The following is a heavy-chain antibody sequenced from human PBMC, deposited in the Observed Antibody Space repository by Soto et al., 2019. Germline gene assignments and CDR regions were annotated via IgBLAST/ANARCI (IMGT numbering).Heavy chain of an antibody. D-gene: IGHD1-20*01. CDR3: ATSQKGYNWNYFDH. CDR1: GGSITRRSSY. V-gene: IGHV4-39*01. J-gene: IGHJ4*02. Sequence: SETLSLTCIVSGGSITRRSSYWAWIRQPPGKGLEWVGTFYDGNTYHNPSLESRVSVSVDTSKNQFSLKVSGVSAADTAVYYCATSQKGYNWNYFDHWGQGALVTVSS. CDR2: FYDGNT.